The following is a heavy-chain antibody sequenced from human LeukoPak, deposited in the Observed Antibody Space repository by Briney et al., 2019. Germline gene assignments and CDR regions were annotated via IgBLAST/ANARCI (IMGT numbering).Heavy chain of an antibody. CDR3: ANLDYYDSSGYRYYFDY. D-gene: IGHD3-22*01. J-gene: IGHJ4*02. CDR2: IRYDGSNK. CDR1: GFTFSSYG. V-gene: IGHV3-30*02. Sequence: GGSLRLSCAASGFTFSSYGMHWVRQAPGKGLEWVAFIRYDGSNKYYADSVKGQFTISRDNSKNTLYLQMNSLRAEDTAVYYCANLDYYDSSGYRYYFDYWGQGTLVTVSS.